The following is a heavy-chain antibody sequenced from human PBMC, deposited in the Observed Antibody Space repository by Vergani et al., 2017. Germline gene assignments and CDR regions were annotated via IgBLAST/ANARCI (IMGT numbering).Heavy chain of an antibody. CDR1: GGSISSSSYY. J-gene: IGHJ6*03. Sequence: QLQLQESGPGLVKPSETLSLTCTVSGGSISSSSYYWGWIRQPPGKGLEWIVSIYYSGSTYYNPSLKSRVTISVDTSKNQFSLKLSSVTAADTAVYYCASTYYDFWSGYYVYYYYYYMDFWGKGTTVTVSS. V-gene: IGHV4-39*01. CDR3: ASTYYDFWSGYYVYYYYYYMDF. D-gene: IGHD3-3*01. CDR2: IYYSGST.